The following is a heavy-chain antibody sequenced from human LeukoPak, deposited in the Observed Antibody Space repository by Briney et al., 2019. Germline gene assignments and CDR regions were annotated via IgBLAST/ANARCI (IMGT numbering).Heavy chain of an antibody. Sequence: SETLSLTCTVSGGSISSYYWSWIRQHPGKGQEWIGYIYYSGSTYYNPSLKSRVTISVDTSKNQFSLKLSSVTAADTAVYYCARDLGYSYGNPNAFDIWGQGTMVTVSS. V-gene: IGHV4-59*06. J-gene: IGHJ3*02. CDR2: IYYSGST. CDR3: ARDLGYSYGNPNAFDI. D-gene: IGHD5-18*01. CDR1: GGSISSYY.